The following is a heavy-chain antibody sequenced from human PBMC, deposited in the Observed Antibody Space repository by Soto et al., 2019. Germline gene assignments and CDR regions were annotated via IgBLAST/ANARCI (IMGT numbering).Heavy chain of an antibody. CDR1: GGSISSSDYY. Sequence: QVQLQESGPGLVKPSQTLSLTCTVSGGSISSSDYYWSGIRQHPGKGLEWIGYIYYSGSAYYNPYLKSRVTISVDTSKTQSSLKVTSVTAADTAVYYCAREVSPNSRGWYTVLVRWFDPWGQGTLVTVSS. V-gene: IGHV4-31*03. CDR2: IYYSGSA. CDR3: AREVSPNSRGWYTVLVRWFDP. J-gene: IGHJ5*02. D-gene: IGHD6-19*01.